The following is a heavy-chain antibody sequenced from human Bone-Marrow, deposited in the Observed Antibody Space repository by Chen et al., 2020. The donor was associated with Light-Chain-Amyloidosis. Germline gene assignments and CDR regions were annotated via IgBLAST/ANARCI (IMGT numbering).Heavy chain of an antibody. V-gene: IGHV3-33*01. Sequence: QVQLVESGGGVVQPGRSLRLSCAASGFTFSSYGMHWVRQAPGKGLEWVAVIWYDGSNKYYADSVKGRFTISRDNSKNTLYLQMNSLRAEDTAVYYCARGPDNGDYYSDYWGQGTQVTVSS. D-gene: IGHD4-17*01. CDR1: GFTFSSYG. CDR3: ARGPDNGDYYSDY. J-gene: IGHJ4*02. CDR2: IWYDGSNK.